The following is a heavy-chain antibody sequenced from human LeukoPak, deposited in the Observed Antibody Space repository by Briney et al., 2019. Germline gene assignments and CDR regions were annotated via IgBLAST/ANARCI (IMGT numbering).Heavy chain of an antibody. CDR3: ARGLRVAAAGSFFDY. J-gene: IGHJ4*02. Sequence: SETLSLTCAVYGGSFSGYYWSWIRQPPGKGLEWIGEINHSGSTNYNPSLRSRVTISVDTSKNQFSLKLSSVTAADTAVYYCARGLRVAAAGSFFDYWGQGTLVTVSS. V-gene: IGHV4-34*01. D-gene: IGHD6-13*01. CDR2: INHSGST. CDR1: GGSFSGYY.